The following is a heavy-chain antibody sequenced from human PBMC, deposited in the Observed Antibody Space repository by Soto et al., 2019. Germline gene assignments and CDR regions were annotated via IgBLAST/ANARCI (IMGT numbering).Heavy chain of an antibody. J-gene: IGHJ2*01. V-gene: IGHV3-53*01. CDR2: IYGGGAT. CDR3: ARWDAWYYDL. CDR1: QFSVRGNA. Sequence: PGGSLRLSCAASQFSVRGNAMSWVRQAPGKGLEWVSVIYGGGATFYADSVKGRFTISRDNSQNTLYLQMTSLRAEDTALYYCARWDAWYYDLWGRGTLVTVSS. D-gene: IGHD1-26*01.